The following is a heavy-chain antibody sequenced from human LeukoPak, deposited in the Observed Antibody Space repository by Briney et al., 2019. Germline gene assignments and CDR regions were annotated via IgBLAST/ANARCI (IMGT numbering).Heavy chain of an antibody. CDR2: IYWDDDK. V-gene: IGHV2-5*02. J-gene: IGHJ4*02. CDR3: AHSGAYCSSNSSCYDHFDS. Sequence: SGPTLVKPTQTLTLTCTIYGMSPSTSGMGVGWIRQPPGQALEWLALIYWDDDKRYSPSLKSRLTITRDTSKNQVVLTMTNVNPVDTGTYYCAHSGAYCSSNSSCYDHFDSWGQGTLVAVSS. D-gene: IGHD2-2*01. CDR1: GMSPSTSGMG.